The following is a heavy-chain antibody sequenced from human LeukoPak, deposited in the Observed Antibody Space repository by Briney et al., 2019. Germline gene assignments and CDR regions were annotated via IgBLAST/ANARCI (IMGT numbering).Heavy chain of an antibody. CDR3: AKAGITSSYSYADY. D-gene: IGHD5-18*01. CDR2: IRYDGSNK. V-gene: IGHV3-30*02. Sequence: GGSLRLSCAASGFTFSGSAMHWVRQAPGKGLEWVAFIRYDGSNKYYADSVKGRFTISRDNSKNTLYLQMNSLRAEDTAVYYCAKAGITSSYSYADYWGQGTLVTVSS. CDR1: GFTFSGSA. J-gene: IGHJ4*02.